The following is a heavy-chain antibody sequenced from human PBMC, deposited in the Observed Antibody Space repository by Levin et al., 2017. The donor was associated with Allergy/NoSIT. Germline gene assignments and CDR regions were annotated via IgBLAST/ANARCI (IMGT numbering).Heavy chain of an antibody. V-gene: IGHV3-66*01. D-gene: IGHD6-13*01. CDR2: IYSGGST. CDR3: AKTIAAAGTRTPPQDYGMDV. J-gene: IGHJ6*02. Sequence: GGSLRLSCAASGFTVSSNYMSWVRQAPGKGLEWVSVIYSGGSTYYADSVKGRFTISRDNSKNTLYLQMNSLRAEDTAVYYCAKTIAAAGTRTPPQDYGMDVWGQGTTVTVSS. CDR1: GFTVSSNY.